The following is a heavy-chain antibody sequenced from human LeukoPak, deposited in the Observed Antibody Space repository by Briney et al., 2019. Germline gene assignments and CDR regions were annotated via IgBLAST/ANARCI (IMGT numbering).Heavy chain of an antibody. CDR3: ARDFALIVGATFIDY. V-gene: IGHV3-21*01. CDR2: ISSSSSYI. J-gene: IGHJ4*02. Sequence: GGSLRLSCAASGFTFSSYSMNWVRQALGKGLEWVSSISSSSSYIYYADSVKGRFTISRDNAKNSLYLQMNSLRAEDTAVYYCARDFALIVGATFIDYWGQGTLVTVSS. D-gene: IGHD1-26*01. CDR1: GFTFSSYS.